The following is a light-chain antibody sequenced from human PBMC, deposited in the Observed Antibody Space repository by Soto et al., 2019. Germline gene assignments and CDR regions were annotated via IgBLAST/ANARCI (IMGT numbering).Light chain of an antibody. V-gene: IGKV4-1*01. Sequence: DIVMTQSPDSLAVSLGERATINCKSSQSVLYSSNNKNYLTWYQQKPGQPPKLLIYWASTRESGVPDRFSGSGSGTDFTLTISGLQAEDVAVYYCQQYYSTPHTFGPGTKVAI. CDR2: WAS. CDR1: QSVLYSSNNKNY. CDR3: QQYYSTPHT. J-gene: IGKJ3*01.